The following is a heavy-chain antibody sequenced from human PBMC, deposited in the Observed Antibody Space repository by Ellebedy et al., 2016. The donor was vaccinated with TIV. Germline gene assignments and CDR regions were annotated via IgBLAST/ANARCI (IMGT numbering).Heavy chain of an antibody. CDR3: ARVRSVYYYMDV. D-gene: IGHD2-8*01. Sequence: GESLKISCAASGFMFNIYAMSWVRQAPGRGLEWVSTISGSGGTTYYVDSMKGRFTISRDNSKNTLYLQMHSLRAEDTAVYYCARVRSVYYYMDVWGKGTTVTVSS. V-gene: IGHV3-23*01. CDR1: GFMFNIYA. J-gene: IGHJ6*03. CDR2: ISGSGGTT.